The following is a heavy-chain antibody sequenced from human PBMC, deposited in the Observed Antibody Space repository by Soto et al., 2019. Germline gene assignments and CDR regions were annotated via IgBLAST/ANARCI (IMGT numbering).Heavy chain of an antibody. V-gene: IGHV1-2*04. CDR3: ARAAAAGTWFAVYYGMDV. CDR2: INPNSGGT. D-gene: IGHD6-13*01. J-gene: IGHJ6*02. Sequence: ASVKVSCKASGYTFTGYYMHWVRQAPGQGLEWMGWINPNSGGTNYAQKFQGWVTMTRDTSISTAYMELSRLRSDDTAVYYCARAAAAGTWFAVYYGMDVWGQGATVTVSS. CDR1: GYTFTGYY.